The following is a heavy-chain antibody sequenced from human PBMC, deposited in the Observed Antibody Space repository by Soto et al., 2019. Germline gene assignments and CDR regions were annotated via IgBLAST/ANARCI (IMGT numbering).Heavy chain of an antibody. D-gene: IGHD1-26*01. CDR2: IYYSGST. CDR1: GGSISSYY. V-gene: IGHV4-59*08. CDR3: ARHVGSYYSPSDF. J-gene: IGHJ4*02. Sequence: ETLSLTCTVSGGSISSYYWSWIRQPPGKGLEWIGYIYYSGSTNYNPSLKSRVTISVDTSKNQFSLKLSSVTAADTAVYYCARHVGSYYSPSDFCGQGILVTVSS.